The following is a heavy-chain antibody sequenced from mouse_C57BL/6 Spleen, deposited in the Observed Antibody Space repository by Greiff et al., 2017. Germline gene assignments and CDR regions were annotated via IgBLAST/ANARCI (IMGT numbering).Heavy chain of an antibody. J-gene: IGHJ4*01. D-gene: IGHD2-1*01. CDR3: ARCYGNGYYAMDY. CDR1: GYTFTSYW. Sequence: QVQLQQPGAELVKPGASVKLSCKASGYTFTSYWMHWVKQRPGQGLEWIGMIHPNSGSTNYNEKFKSKATLTVDKSSSTAYMQLSILTSEDSAVYYCARCYGNGYYAMDYWGQGTSVTVSS. CDR2: IHPNSGST. V-gene: IGHV1-64*01.